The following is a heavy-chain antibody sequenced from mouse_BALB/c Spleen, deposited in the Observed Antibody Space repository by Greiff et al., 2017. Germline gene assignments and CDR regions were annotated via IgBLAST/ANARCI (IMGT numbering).Heavy chain of an antibody. CDR1: GDSFTCGY. CDR2: ISYSGST. CDR3: ASRQGYAMDY. Sequence: EVKLMESGPSLVKPSQSLSLTCYVTGDSFTCGYWNWVRKFPGNKLEYMGYISYSGSTYYNPSLKSRISITRDTSTNQYYLQLNSVTTEDTATYYCASRQGYAMDYWGQGTSVTVSA. V-gene: IGHV3-8*02. D-gene: IGHD3-2*01. J-gene: IGHJ4*01.